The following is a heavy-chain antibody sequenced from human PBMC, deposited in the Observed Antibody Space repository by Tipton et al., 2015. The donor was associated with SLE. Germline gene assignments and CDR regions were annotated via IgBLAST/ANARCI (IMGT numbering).Heavy chain of an antibody. CDR1: GGSFRGYY. D-gene: IGHD2-21*01. CDR2: INHSGST. J-gene: IGHJ5*02. Sequence: TLSLTCAVYGGSFRGYYWSWIRQPPGKGLEWIGEINHSGSTNHNPSLKRRVTISVDTSKNQFSLKLSSLTAADTAVYYCARGAVLIQDNSWFDPWGQGTLVTVSS. CDR3: ARGAVLIQDNSWFDP. V-gene: IGHV4-34*01.